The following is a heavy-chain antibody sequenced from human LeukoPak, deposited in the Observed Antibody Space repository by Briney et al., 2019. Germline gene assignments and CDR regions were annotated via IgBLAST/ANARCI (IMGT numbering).Heavy chain of an antibody. V-gene: IGHV4-61*02. D-gene: IGHD6-19*01. Sequence: SETLSLTCTVSGGSISSGGYYWSWIRQPAGKGLEWIGRIYTSGSTNYNPSLKSRVTMSVDTSKNQFSLKLSSVTAADTAVYYCARGIGAVAGGDWFDPWGQGTLVTVSS. CDR1: GGSISSGGYY. CDR2: IYTSGST. J-gene: IGHJ5*02. CDR3: ARGIGAVAGGDWFDP.